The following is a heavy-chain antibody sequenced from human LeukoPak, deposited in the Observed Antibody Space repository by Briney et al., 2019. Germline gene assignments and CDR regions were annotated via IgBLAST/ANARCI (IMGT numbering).Heavy chain of an antibody. Sequence: GGSLRLSCAASGFTFSSYWMSWVRQAPGKGLEWVANIKQDGSEKYYVDSVKGRFTISRDNAKNSLYLQMNSLRAEDTAVYYCARDRAPSIHNDAFDIWGQGTMVTVSS. V-gene: IGHV3-7*01. J-gene: IGHJ3*02. CDR1: GFTFSSYW. CDR3: ARDRAPSIHNDAFDI. D-gene: IGHD5-18*01. CDR2: IKQDGSEK.